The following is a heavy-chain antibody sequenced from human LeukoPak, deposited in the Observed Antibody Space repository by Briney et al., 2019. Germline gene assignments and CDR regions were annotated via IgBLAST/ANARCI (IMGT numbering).Heavy chain of an antibody. CDR3: ASGFLDDFWSGHF. J-gene: IGHJ4*02. CDR1: GFTFSTYW. CDR2: IKEDGSEK. D-gene: IGHD3-3*01. Sequence: GGSPRLSCAASGFTFSTYWMSWVRQAPGKGLEWVANIKEDGSEKYYVDSVKGRFTISRDNAKNSLYLQMNSLRAEDTAVYYCASGFLDDFWSGHFWGQGTLVTVSS. V-gene: IGHV3-7*01.